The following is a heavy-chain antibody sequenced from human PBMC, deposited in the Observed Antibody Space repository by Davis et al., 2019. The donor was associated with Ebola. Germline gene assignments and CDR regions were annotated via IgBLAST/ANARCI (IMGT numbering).Heavy chain of an antibody. CDR2: ISYDGSNE. CDR1: GFTFSSYG. Sequence: GESLKISCAASGFTFSSYGMHWVRQAPGKGLEWVSFISYDGSNEYYADSVKGRFTISRDNSKNTLYLQMNSLRPDDTAVYYCAKLVRNGDYVYYYGMDVWGQGTTVTVSS. D-gene: IGHD4-17*01. J-gene: IGHJ6*02. CDR3: AKLVRNGDYVYYYGMDV. V-gene: IGHV3-30*18.